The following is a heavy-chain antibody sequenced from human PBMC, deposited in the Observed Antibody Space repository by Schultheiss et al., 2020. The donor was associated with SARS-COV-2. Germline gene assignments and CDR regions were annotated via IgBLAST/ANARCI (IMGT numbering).Heavy chain of an antibody. Sequence: SQTLSLTCSVSGGSISSGGYYWSWIRQFPGMGLEWIGYIYYSGGTYYNPSLQSRVTISVDTSKNQFSLRLSSVTAADTAVYYCARAGYCSGGSCLPLDYWGQGTLVTVSS. J-gene: IGHJ4*02. D-gene: IGHD2-15*01. CDR3: ARAGYCSGGSCLPLDY. CDR1: GGSISSGGYY. V-gene: IGHV4-31*03. CDR2: IYYSGGT.